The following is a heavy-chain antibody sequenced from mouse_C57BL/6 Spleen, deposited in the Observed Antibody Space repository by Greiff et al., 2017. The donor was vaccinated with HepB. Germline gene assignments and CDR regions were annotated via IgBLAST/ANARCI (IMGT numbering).Heavy chain of an antibody. CDR1: GYSITSDY. V-gene: IGHV3-8*01. CDR2: ISYSGST. Sequence: DVKLQESGPGLAKPSQTLSLTCSVTGYSITSDYWNWIRKFPGNKLEYMGYISYSGSTYYNPSLKSRISITRDTSKNQYYLQLNSVTTEDTATYYGARSYYGSEAWFAYWGQGTLVTVSA. D-gene: IGHD1-1*01. CDR3: ARSYYGSEAWFAY. J-gene: IGHJ3*01.